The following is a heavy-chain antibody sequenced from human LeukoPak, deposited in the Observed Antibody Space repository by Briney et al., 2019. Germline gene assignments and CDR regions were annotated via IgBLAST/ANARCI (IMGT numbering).Heavy chain of an antibody. Sequence: GGSLRLSCAASGFTFSSYDMNWVRQAPGKGLEWVANIKQDGSEKYYVDSVKGRLTISRDNAKNSLYLQMNSLRAEDTAVYYCARSPYSYGFAFDYWGQGTLVTVSS. D-gene: IGHD5-18*01. V-gene: IGHV3-7*05. J-gene: IGHJ4*02. CDR2: IKQDGSEK. CDR1: GFTFSSYD. CDR3: ARSPYSYGFAFDY.